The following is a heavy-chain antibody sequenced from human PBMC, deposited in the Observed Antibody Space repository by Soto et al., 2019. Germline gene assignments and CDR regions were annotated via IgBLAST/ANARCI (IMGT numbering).Heavy chain of an antibody. J-gene: IGHJ4*02. V-gene: IGHV6-1*01. CDR1: GDSVSSTSTA. D-gene: IGHD6-19*01. Sequence: QTLSLTCAVSGDSVSSTSTAWSWIRQSPSRGLEWLGRTYYRSKWYSDYAVSVKSRITINPDTSKNQFSLQLKSVTPEDTAVYYCARGSYYSGWVWGQGTLVTVSS. CDR3: ARGSYYSGWV. CDR2: TYYRSKWYS.